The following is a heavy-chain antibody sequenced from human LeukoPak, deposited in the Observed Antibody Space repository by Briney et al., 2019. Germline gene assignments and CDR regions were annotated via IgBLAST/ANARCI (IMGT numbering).Heavy chain of an antibody. Sequence: GGSLRLSCAASGFTFSRNWMHWVRQTPGKGLVWVSRIKSDGSTTTYADSVKGRFTISRDNAKNTLYLQMSSLRAEDTAVYFCARSERYYYDSSDYYAFDYWGQGTLVTVSS. V-gene: IGHV3-74*01. D-gene: IGHD3-22*01. J-gene: IGHJ4*02. CDR2: IKSDGSTT. CDR1: GFTFSRNW. CDR3: ARSERYYYDSSDYYAFDY.